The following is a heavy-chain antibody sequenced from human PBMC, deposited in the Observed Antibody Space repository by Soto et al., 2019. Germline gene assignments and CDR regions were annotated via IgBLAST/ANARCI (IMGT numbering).Heavy chain of an antibody. CDR1: GGSITGYY. V-gene: IGHV4-59*08. Sequence: QVQLRESGPGLVRPSETLSLTCTVSGGSITGYYWSWIRQPPGQGLEWIGYIYDSGTTTYNAALKSLVTISADTSKNQFSLTLRSVTAADTAVYYCARRNYGEEGYFFDFWGQGLLVTVSS. CDR2: IYDSGTT. J-gene: IGHJ4*02. CDR3: ARRNYGEEGYFFDF. D-gene: IGHD4-17*01.